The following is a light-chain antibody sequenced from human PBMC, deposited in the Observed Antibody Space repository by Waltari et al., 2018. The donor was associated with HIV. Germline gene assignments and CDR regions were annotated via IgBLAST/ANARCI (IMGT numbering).Light chain of an antibody. Sequence: EIVMTQSPATLSVSPGERATLSCRASQSLSSTLTWYQQKPGQGSRLLIYGASTSATGIPGRFSGSGSGTEFTLTISSLQSEDFAVYYCQQYNNWPPITFGQGTRLEIK. CDR3: QQYNNWPPIT. J-gene: IGKJ5*01. V-gene: IGKV3-15*01. CDR1: QSLSST. CDR2: GAS.